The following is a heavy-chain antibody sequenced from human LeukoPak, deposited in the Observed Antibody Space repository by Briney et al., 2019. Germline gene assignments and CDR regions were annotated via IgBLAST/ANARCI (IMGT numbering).Heavy chain of an antibody. J-gene: IGHJ6*03. Sequence: ASVKVSCKASGYTFTSYYMHWVRQAPGQGLEWMGIINPSGGSTSYAQKFQGRVTMTRDTSTSTVYMELSSLRSEDTAVYYCARGRRITMVRGVSPNYYYYYMDVWGKGTTVTVSS. CDR1: GYTFTSYY. CDR3: ARGRRITMVRGVSPNYYYYYMDV. V-gene: IGHV1-46*01. D-gene: IGHD3-10*01. CDR2: INPSGGST.